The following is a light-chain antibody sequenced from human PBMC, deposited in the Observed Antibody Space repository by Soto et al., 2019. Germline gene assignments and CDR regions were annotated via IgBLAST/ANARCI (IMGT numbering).Light chain of an antibody. J-gene: IGLJ1*01. CDR2: TNN. Sequence: SVLTHPPSASGTPGQRITIACSGSSSNIESHPVNWYQQVPGAAPKLLINTNNQRPSGVPDRFSGSKSGASASLVISGLQPEDEGSYYCATWDDSRRGIFGTGTKVTVL. CDR3: ATWDDSRRGI. V-gene: IGLV1-44*01. CDR1: SSNIESHP.